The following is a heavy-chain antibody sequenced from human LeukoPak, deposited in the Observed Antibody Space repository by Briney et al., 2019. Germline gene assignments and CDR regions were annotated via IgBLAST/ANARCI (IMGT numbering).Heavy chain of an antibody. CDR2: MNPNSGNT. D-gene: IGHD3-9*01. J-gene: IGHJ5*02. Sequence: GSVKVSCKASGYTFTSYDINWVRQATGQGLEWMGWMNPNSGNTGYAQKFQGRVTMTRNTSISTAYMELSSLRSEDTAVYYCAREGYDILTGDRWFDPWGQGTLVTVSS. V-gene: IGHV1-8*01. CDR3: AREGYDILTGDRWFDP. CDR1: GYTFTSYD.